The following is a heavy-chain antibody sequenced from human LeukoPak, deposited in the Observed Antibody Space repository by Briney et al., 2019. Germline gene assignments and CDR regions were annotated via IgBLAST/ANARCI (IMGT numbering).Heavy chain of an antibody. CDR3: TSSGYSSSWYPRQIDY. Sequence: PGGSLRLSCAASGFTFSGSAIHWVRQASGKGVEWVGRIRSKANSYATAYAASVKGRFTISRDDSKNTAYLQMNSLKTEDTAVYYCTSSGYSSSWYPRQIDYWGQGTLVTVSS. V-gene: IGHV3-73*01. D-gene: IGHD6-13*01. CDR1: GFTFSGSA. J-gene: IGHJ4*02. CDR2: IRSKANSYAT.